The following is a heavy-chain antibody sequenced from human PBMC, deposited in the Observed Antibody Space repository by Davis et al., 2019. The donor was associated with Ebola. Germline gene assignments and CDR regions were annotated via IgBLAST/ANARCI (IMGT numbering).Heavy chain of an antibody. J-gene: IGHJ6*04. CDR2: ISYDGSNK. CDR1: GFTFSSYG. Sequence: GGSLRLSCAASGFTFSSYGMHWVRQAPGKGLEWVAVISYDGSNKYYADSVKGRFTISRDNSKNTLYLQMNSLRAEDTAVYYCAKDFGSGYIAAANFHCYYYGMDVWGKGTTVTVSS. V-gene: IGHV3-30*18. CDR3: AKDFGSGYIAAANFHCYYYGMDV. D-gene: IGHD6-13*01.